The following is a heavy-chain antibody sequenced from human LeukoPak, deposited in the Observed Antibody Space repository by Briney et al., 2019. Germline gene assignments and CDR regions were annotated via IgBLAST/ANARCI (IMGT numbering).Heavy chain of an antibody. J-gene: IGHJ6*02. CDR1: GFTFSSYA. D-gene: IGHD3-16*02. CDR3: AKVGVRDYVWGSYRYPYYYGMDV. CDR2: ISGSGGST. V-gene: IGHV3-23*01. Sequence: GGSLRLSCAASGFTFSSYAMSWVRQAPGKGLEWVSAISGSGGSTYYADSVKGRFTISRDNSKNTLYLQMNSLRAEDTAVYYCAKVGVRDYVWGSYRYPYYYGMDVWGQGTTVTVSS.